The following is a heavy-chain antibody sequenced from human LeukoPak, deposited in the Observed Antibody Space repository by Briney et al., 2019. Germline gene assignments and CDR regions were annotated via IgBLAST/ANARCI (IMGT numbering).Heavy chain of an antibody. Sequence: GGSLRLSCEASGFTFTDYAMHWVRQSPGKGLEWVSAISGSGGSTYYADSVKGRFTISRDNSKNTLYLQMNSLRAEDTAVYYCAKRDVMVRGVIIRLPTLDYWGQGTLVTVSS. V-gene: IGHV3-23*01. CDR3: AKRDVMVRGVIIRLPTLDY. CDR1: GFTFTDYA. J-gene: IGHJ4*02. D-gene: IGHD3-10*01. CDR2: ISGSGGST.